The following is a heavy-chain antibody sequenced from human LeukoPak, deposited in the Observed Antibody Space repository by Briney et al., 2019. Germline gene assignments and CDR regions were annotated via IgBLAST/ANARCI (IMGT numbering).Heavy chain of an antibody. V-gene: IGHV3-23*01. CDR1: GLTFSSYA. J-gene: IGHJ4*02. Sequence: GGSLRLSCAASGLTFSSYAMSWVRQAPGKGLEWVAAISGSGVSTYYADSVKGRFTISRDNSKNTLYLQMSSLRAEDTAIHYCAKDCSSTSCPTSDYWGQGTLVTVSS. CDR2: ISGSGVST. CDR3: AKDCSSTSCPTSDY. D-gene: IGHD2-2*01.